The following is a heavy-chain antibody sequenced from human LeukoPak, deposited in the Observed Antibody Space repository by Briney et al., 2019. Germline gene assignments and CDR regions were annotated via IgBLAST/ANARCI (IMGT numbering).Heavy chain of an antibody. J-gene: IGHJ4*02. CDR1: GGFISGYY. CDR3: ARDKQPGDY. D-gene: IGHD5-18*01. Sequence: SETLSLTCTVSGGFISGYYWGWIRQPPGKGLEWIGYIFYSGSTTHNPSLKSRVTMSIGTPKDQFSLKVSSVTAADTAVYYCARDKQPGDYWGQGTLVTVSS. V-gene: IGHV4-59*01. CDR2: IFYSGST.